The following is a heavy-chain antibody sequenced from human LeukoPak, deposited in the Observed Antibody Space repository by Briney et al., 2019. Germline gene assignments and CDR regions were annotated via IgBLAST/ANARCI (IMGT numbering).Heavy chain of an antibody. CDR3: AREPGIAAAQAGD. Sequence: ASVKVSCKASGYTFTSYDINWVRQATGQGLEWMGWMDPNSGNTGYAQKFQGRVAMTRNTSISTAYMELSSLRSEDTAVYYCAREPGIAAAQAGDWGQGTLVTVSS. CDR2: MDPNSGNT. D-gene: IGHD6-13*01. V-gene: IGHV1-8*01. J-gene: IGHJ4*02. CDR1: GYTFTSYD.